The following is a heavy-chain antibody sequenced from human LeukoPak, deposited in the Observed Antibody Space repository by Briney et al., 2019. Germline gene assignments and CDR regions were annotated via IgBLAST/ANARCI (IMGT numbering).Heavy chain of an antibody. CDR2: IIVSIVYI. Sequence: GGSLRLSCPPSGFTSSTYTRTWVRQAPGKGLEWVSSIIVSIVYIFYADSLKGRFTISRDNAKNSLYLQMNSLRAEDTAVYYCARDFGYCTSTTCPEDYFYMDVWGKGTTVTVSS. J-gene: IGHJ6*03. CDR1: GFTSSTYT. D-gene: IGHD2-2*03. V-gene: IGHV3-21*01. CDR3: ARDFGYCTSTTCPEDYFYMDV.